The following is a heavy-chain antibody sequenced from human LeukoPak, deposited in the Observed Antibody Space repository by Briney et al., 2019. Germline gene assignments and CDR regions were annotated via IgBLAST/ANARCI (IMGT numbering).Heavy chain of an antibody. CDR1: GGSISSSGFY. J-gene: IGHJ4*02. CDR2: IYYSGST. V-gene: IGHV4-39*01. D-gene: IGHD4-17*01. Sequence: PSETLSLTCTVSGGSISSSGFYWGWIRQPPGRGLEWIGSIYYSGSTYYNPSLKSRVTISVDTSKNQFSLRPSSVSAADTAAYYCARQSGDYTYYSDYWGQGTLVTVSS. CDR3: ARQSGDYTYYSDY.